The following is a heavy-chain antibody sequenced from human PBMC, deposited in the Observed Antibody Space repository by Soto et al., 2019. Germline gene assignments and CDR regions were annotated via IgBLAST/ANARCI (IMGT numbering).Heavy chain of an antibody. CDR2: IFSNDEK. D-gene: IGHD3-9*01. CDR3: ARMSYYDILTGQYYFDY. CDR1: GFSLSNARMG. Sequence: QVTLKESGPVLVKPTETLTLTCTVSGFSLSNARMGVSCIRQPPGKALEWLAHIFSNDEKSYSTSLKSRLTTSKDTSQSQVALTMTNMDPVDTATYYCARMSYYDILTGQYYFDYWGQATLVTVSS. V-gene: IGHV2-26*01. J-gene: IGHJ4*02.